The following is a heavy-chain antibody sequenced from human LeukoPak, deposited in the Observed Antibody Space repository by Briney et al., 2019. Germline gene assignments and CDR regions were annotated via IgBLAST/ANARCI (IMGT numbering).Heavy chain of an antibody. CDR2: IYYSGST. D-gene: IGHD6-13*01. CDR3: AREDIAAAATDAFDI. V-gene: IGHV4-39*07. J-gene: IGHJ3*02. Sequence: SETLSLTCTVSGGSISSSSYYWGWIRQPPGKGLEWIGSIYYSGSTYYNPSLKSRVTISVDTSKNQFSLKLSSVTAADTAVYYCAREDIAAAATDAFDIWGQGTMVTVSS. CDR1: GGSISSSSYY.